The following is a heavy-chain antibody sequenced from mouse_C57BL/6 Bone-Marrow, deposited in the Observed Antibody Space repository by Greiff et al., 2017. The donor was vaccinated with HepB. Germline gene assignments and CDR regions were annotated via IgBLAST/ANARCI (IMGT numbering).Heavy chain of an antibody. D-gene: IGHD2-2*01. CDR1: GFNIKDDY. V-gene: IGHV14-4*01. J-gene: IGHJ1*03. CDR2: IDPENGDT. Sequence: EVKLMESGAELVRPGASVKLSCTASGFNIKDDYMHWVKQRPEQGLEWIGWIDPENGDTEYASKFQGKATITADTSSNTAYLQLSSLTSEDTAVYYCTYYGYDWYFDVWGTGTTVTVSS. CDR3: TYYGYDWYFDV.